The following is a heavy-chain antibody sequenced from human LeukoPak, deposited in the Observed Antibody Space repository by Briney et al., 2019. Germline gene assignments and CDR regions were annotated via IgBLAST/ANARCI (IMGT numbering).Heavy chain of an antibody. Sequence: ASVKVSCKASGYTFTGYYMHWVRQAPGQGLEWMGRLNPNSGGTNYAQKFQGRVTMTRDTSISTAYMELSRLRSDGTAVYYCARSYSSGWYSRQEAGLFDYWGQGTLVTVSS. J-gene: IGHJ4*02. D-gene: IGHD6-19*01. CDR1: GYTFTGYY. CDR2: LNPNSGGT. CDR3: ARSYSSGWYSRQEAGLFDY. V-gene: IGHV1-2*06.